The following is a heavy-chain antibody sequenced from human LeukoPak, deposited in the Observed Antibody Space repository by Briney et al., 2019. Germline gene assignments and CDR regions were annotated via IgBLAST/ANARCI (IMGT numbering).Heavy chain of an antibody. D-gene: IGHD3-22*01. CDR2: IWYDGSNK. CDR1: GFTFSSYA. Sequence: PGRSLRLSCEVSGFTFSSYAMHWVRQAPGKGLEWVAVIWYDGSNKYYADSVKGRFTISRDNSKNTLYLQMDSLRPEDTAVYYCAREKTDYYDSNGYYYVFDYWGQGTLVTVSS. CDR3: AREKTDYYDSNGYYYVFDY. V-gene: IGHV3-33*01. J-gene: IGHJ4*02.